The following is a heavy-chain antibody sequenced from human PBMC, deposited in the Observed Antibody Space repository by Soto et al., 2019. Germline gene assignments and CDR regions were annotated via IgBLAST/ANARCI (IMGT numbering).Heavy chain of an antibody. CDR1: GYSFMKYG. D-gene: IGHD2-2*01. CDR3: AREASVLIPAAQPSRFHS. Sequence: QVQLVQSGPEMKKPGASVKVSCKGFGYSFMKYGINWVRQAPGQGLEWVGWISPYSGYTHSAQKFHGRLTLTTDTAASTAYMELRILRSADTALYYCAREASVLIPAAQPSRFHSWGQGTLVTVSS. CDR2: ISPYSGYT. J-gene: IGHJ4*02. V-gene: IGHV1-18*01.